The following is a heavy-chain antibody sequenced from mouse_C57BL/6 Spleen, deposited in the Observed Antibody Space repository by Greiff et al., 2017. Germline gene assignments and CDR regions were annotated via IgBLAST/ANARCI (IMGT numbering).Heavy chain of an antibody. CDR2: IYPGDGDT. J-gene: IGHJ2*01. CDR3: ARSNYGSSHTLFDY. V-gene: IGHV1-82*01. D-gene: IGHD1-1*01. CDR1: GYAFSSSW. Sequence: QVQLQQSGPELVKPGASVKISCKASGYAFSSSWMNWVKQRPGKGLEWIGRIYPGDGDTNYNGTFKGKATLTADKSSSTAYMQLSSLTSEDSAVYFCARSNYGSSHTLFDYGGQGTTLTVSS.